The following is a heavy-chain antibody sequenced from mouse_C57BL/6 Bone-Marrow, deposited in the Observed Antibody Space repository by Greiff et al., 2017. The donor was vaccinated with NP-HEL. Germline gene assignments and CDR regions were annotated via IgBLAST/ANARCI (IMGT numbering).Heavy chain of an antibody. D-gene: IGHD1-1*01. Sequence: DVKLVESGGGLVKPGGSLKLSCAASGFTFSDYGMHWVRQAPEKGLEWVAYISSGSSTIYYADTVKGRVTISRDNAKNTLFLQMTSLRSEDTAMYYCAKITTVVATDAMDYWGQGTSVTVSS. CDR2: ISSGSSTI. J-gene: IGHJ4*01. V-gene: IGHV5-17*01. CDR1: GFTFSDYG. CDR3: AKITTVVATDAMDY.